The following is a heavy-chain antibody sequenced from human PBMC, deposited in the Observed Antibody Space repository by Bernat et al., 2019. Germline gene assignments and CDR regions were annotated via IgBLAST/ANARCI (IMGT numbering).Heavy chain of an antibody. J-gene: IGHJ2*01. V-gene: IGHV4-59*01. CDR3: ARVTAVAGIHYWYFDL. Sequence: QVQLQESGPGLVKPSETLSLTRTVSGGSISSYYWSWIRQPPGKGLEWIGYIYYSGSTNYNPSLKSRVTISVDTSKNQFSLKLSSVTAADTAVYYCARVTAVAGIHYWYFDLWGRGTLVTVSS. CDR2: IYYSGST. D-gene: IGHD6-19*01. CDR1: GGSISSYY.